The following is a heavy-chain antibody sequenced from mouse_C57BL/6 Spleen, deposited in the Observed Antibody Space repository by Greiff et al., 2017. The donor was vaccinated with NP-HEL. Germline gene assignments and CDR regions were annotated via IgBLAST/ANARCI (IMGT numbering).Heavy chain of an antibody. CDR1: GYTFTSYW. CDR3: ARSLPYYSNYEGDAMDY. V-gene: IGHV1-52*01. J-gene: IGHJ4*01. D-gene: IGHD2-5*01. CDR2: IDPSDSET. Sequence: QVQLQQPGAELVRPGSSVKLSCKASGYTFTSYWMHWVKQRPIQGLEWIGNIDPSDSETHYNQKFKDKATLTVDKSSSTAYMQLSSLTSEDSAVYYCARSLPYYSNYEGDAMDYWGQGTSVTVSS.